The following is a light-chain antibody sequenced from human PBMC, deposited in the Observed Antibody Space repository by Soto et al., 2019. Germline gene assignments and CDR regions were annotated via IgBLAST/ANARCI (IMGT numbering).Light chain of an antibody. Sequence: EIVMTQSPVTLSVSPGERVTLSCRASQSVSSNLAWYQQKPGQAPRLLIYDASTRATGIPARFSGSGSGTEFTLTISSLQSEDFAVYYCHQYNNWPPWTFGQGTKVDIK. CDR2: DAS. CDR1: QSVSSN. J-gene: IGKJ1*01. V-gene: IGKV3-15*01. CDR3: HQYNNWPPWT.